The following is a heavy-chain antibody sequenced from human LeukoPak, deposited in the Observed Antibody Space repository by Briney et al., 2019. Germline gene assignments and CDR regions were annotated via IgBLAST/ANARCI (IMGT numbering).Heavy chain of an antibody. J-gene: IGHJ5*02. CDR3: VRSGDYYGSGNP. Sequence: GGSLRLSCAASGFTFDDYAMHWVRQAPGKSLEWVSGINWNSGSIGYADSVKGRFTISRDNAKNSLYLQMNNLRPEDTALYFCVRSGDYYGSGNPWGQGTLVTVST. D-gene: IGHD3-10*01. V-gene: IGHV3-9*01. CDR1: GFTFDDYA. CDR2: INWNSGSI.